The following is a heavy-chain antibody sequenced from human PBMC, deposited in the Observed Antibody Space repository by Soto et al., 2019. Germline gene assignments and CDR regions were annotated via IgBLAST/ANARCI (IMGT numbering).Heavy chain of an antibody. CDR2: IYPGDSYT. V-gene: IGHV5-51*01. CDR1: GYSFTSYW. D-gene: IGHD5-12*01. Sequence: PGESLKISCKGSGYSFTSYWIGWVRQMPGKGLEWMGIIYPGDSYTNYSPSFQGHVTISADKSISTAYLQWSSLKASDTAMYYCARLAMATRRGYYGMDVWGQGTTVTVSS. CDR3: ARLAMATRRGYYGMDV. J-gene: IGHJ6*02.